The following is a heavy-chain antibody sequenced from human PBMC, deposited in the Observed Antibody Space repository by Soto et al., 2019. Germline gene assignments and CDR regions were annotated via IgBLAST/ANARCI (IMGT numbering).Heavy chain of an antibody. CDR3: ARKPFMVGGVTLDY. Sequence: SETLSLTCTVSGGSISSYYWSWIRQPPGKGLGWIGYIYYSGSTNYNPSLKRRVSISVAPSKNQSSLKLSSVPAADTAVYYCARKPFMVGGVTLDYWGRGTLVTVS. J-gene: IGHJ4*02. V-gene: IGHV4-59*08. CDR2: IYYSGST. CDR1: GGSISSYY. D-gene: IGHD3-10*01.